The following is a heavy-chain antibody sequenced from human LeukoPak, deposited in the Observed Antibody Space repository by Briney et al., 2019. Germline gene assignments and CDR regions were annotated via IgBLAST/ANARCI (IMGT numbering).Heavy chain of an antibody. J-gene: IGHJ4*02. CDR3: VRDGEGGLDYFDY. CDR1: GDSVSSNTAA. Sequence: SRTLSLTCAISGDSVSSNTAAWNWIRQSPSRGLEWLGRTYYRSKWYNDYAVSVKSRIIISPDTSKNQFSLQLSFVTPDDTAVYYCVRDGEGGLDYFDYWGQGTLVTVSS. D-gene: IGHD3-16*01. V-gene: IGHV6-1*01. CDR2: TYYRSKWYN.